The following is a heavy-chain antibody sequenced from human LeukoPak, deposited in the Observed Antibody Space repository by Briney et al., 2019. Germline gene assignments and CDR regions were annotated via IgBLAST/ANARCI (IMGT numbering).Heavy chain of an antibody. CDR3: AKRITMVRGVISNPFFDY. CDR1: GFTFSSYA. D-gene: IGHD3-10*01. V-gene: IGHV3-23*01. J-gene: IGHJ4*02. CDR2: ISGSGGST. Sequence: GGSLRLSCAASGFTFSSYAMSWVRQAPGKGLEWVSAISGSGGSTYYADSVKGRFTASRDNSKNTLYLQMNSLRAEDTAVYYCAKRITMVRGVISNPFFDYWGQGTLVTVSS.